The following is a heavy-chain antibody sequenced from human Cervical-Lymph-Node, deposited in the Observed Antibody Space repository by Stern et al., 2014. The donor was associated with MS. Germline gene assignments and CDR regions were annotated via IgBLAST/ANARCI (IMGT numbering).Heavy chain of an antibody. CDR1: GYTFTAYF. J-gene: IGHJ4*02. CDR3: ARDRGSYSDY. V-gene: IGHV1-2*02. Sequence: VQLLESGAEVERPGASVKVSCKASGYTFTAYFLHWVREAPGQGLEWMGWISTKTGSATYAQKFQDRVTMTRDTSINTGYMEVSSLRSDDTAVYYCARDRGSYSDYWGQGTLVAVSS. D-gene: IGHD1-26*01. CDR2: ISTKTGSA.